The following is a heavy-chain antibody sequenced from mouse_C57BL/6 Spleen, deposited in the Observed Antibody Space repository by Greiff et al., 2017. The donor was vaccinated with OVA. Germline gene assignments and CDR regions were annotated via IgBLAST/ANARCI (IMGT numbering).Heavy chain of an antibody. CDR3: ARFDGYYSYYAMDY. CDR1: GYTFTSYG. V-gene: IGHV1-81*01. Sequence: VQLQQSGAELARPGASVKLSCKASGYTFTSYGISWVKQRTGQGLEWIGEIYPRSGNTYYNEKFKGKATLTADKSSSTAYMELRSLTSEDSAVYFCARFDGYYSYYAMDYWGQGTSVTVSS. J-gene: IGHJ4*01. CDR2: IYPRSGNT. D-gene: IGHD2-3*01.